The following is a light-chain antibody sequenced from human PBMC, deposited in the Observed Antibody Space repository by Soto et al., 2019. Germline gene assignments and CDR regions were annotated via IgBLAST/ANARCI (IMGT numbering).Light chain of an antibody. CDR3: GTWDIGLSAVV. Sequence: QSVLTQPPSVSAAPRQKVTISCSGSSSNIGNNYVSWYQQLPGAAPKLLIYDNDKRPSGIPDRFSGSKSGTSATLGITGLQTGDEADYYCGTWDIGLSAVVFGGGTKLTVL. CDR1: SSNIGNNY. V-gene: IGLV1-51*01. J-gene: IGLJ3*02. CDR2: DND.